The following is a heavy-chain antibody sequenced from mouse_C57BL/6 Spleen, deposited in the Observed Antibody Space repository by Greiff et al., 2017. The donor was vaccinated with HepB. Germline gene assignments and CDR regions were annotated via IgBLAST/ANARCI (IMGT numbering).Heavy chain of an antibody. V-gene: IGHV5-9*01. CDR2: ISGGGGNT. Sequence: DVKLVESGGGLVKPGGSLKLSCAASGFTFSSYTMSWVRQTPEKRLEWVATISGGGGNTYYPDSVKGRFTISRDNAKNTLYLQMSSLRSEDTALYYCARQEGFDYWGQGTTLTVSS. J-gene: IGHJ2*01. CDR1: GFTFSSYT. CDR3: ARQEGFDY.